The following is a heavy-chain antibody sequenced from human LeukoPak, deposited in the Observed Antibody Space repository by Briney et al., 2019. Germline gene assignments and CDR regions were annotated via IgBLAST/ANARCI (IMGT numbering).Heavy chain of an antibody. Sequence: PGGSLRLSCAASGLTFSNYAMSWVRQAPGKGLEWVSGISGSGGYTYYADSVKGRFTISRDNSKNTLYLQMNSLRAEDTAIYYCAKDPYYDFWSGYYYFDYWGQGTLVTVSS. V-gene: IGHV3-23*01. CDR2: ISGSGGYT. CDR3: AKDPYYDFWSGYYYFDY. D-gene: IGHD3-3*01. J-gene: IGHJ4*02. CDR1: GLTFSNYA.